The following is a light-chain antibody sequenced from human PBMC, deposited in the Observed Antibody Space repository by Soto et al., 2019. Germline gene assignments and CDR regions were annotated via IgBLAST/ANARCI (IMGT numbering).Light chain of an antibody. CDR3: QQYFEWPPMT. CDR1: ETVATN. Sequence: EVVMTQSPATLSVSPGESATLSCRASETVATNLAWYQQKPGQAPRLLISGASTRAAGISDRFRGSGSGTEFTLTISSLPSEDSAIYYCQQYFEWPPMTFGQGTKVDIK. V-gene: IGKV3-15*01. CDR2: GAS. J-gene: IGKJ1*01.